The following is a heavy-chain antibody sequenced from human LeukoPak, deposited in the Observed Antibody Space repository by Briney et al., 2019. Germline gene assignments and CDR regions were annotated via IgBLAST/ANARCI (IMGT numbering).Heavy chain of an antibody. CDR2: ISSSSSYI. CDR3: SRGAVPAAIRGWFDP. J-gene: IGHJ5*02. CDR1: GFTFSSYS. V-gene: IGHV3-21*01. D-gene: IGHD2-2*02. Sequence: PGGSLRLSCAASGFTFSSYSMNWVRQAPGKGLEWVSSISSSSSYIYYADSVKGRFTISRDHAKNSLYLQMNIRRTEDTAGFYFSRGAVPAAIRGWFDPWRQGTLVTVPS.